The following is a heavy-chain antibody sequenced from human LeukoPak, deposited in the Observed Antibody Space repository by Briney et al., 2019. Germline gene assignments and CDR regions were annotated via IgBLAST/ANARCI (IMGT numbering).Heavy chain of an antibody. V-gene: IGHV1-18*01. Sequence: GASVKVSCKASGYTFTTYGISWVRQAPGQGPEWMGWISGYNGHTDYAQNIQGRITMTTDTSTSTAYMELRSLRSDDTAVYYCAADRCSSTSCYELGYNWFDPWGQGTLVTVSS. CDR3: AADRCSSTSCYELGYNWFDP. CDR1: GYTFTTYG. J-gene: IGHJ5*02. D-gene: IGHD2-2*01. CDR2: ISGYNGHT.